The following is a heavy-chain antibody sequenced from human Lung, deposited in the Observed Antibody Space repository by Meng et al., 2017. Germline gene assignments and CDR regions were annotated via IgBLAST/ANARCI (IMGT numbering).Heavy chain of an antibody. V-gene: IGHV3-74*01. CDR2: INTDGTTT. J-gene: IGHJ4*02. CDR1: GFTFSSYW. CDR3: ARDVAGRGGY. D-gene: IGHD1-26*01. Sequence: EVQRVESVGGLVQPGGSLRLSCAASGFTFSSYWMHWVCQTPGKGLVWVSRINTDGTTTTYADSVKGRFTISRDNAKNTLYLQMNSLRGEDTAVYYCARDVAGRGGYWGQGTLVTVSS.